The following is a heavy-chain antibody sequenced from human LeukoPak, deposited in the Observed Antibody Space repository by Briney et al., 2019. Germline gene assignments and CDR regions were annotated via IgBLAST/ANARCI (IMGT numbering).Heavy chain of an antibody. J-gene: IGHJ5*02. CDR3: ARGVAAAGTAGFDP. D-gene: IGHD6-13*01. Sequence: PGGSLRLSCAASGFTFSSYEMNWVRQAEGKGLGWVAYISRRGSTIYYAGSVKGRFTISRDTANNSPYLPMNTLSAEDTAVYYCARGVAAAGTAGFDPSGHGTLVTVSS. V-gene: IGHV3-48*03. CDR1: GFTFSSYE. CDR2: ISRRGSTI.